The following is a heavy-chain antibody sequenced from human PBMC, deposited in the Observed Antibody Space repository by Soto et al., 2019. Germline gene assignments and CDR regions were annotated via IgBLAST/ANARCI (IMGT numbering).Heavy chain of an antibody. D-gene: IGHD3-3*01. Sequence: QVQLQESGPGLVKPSQTLSLTCTVSGGSISRGAYYWSWVRQAPGKGLEWIGPVYYPGSTYYNPFLERPVDISIDTSAKQFSLKLSSVTAAGTAVYYCASRRREGVSICGVIGGCCFDPGGQVTLVTVSS. CDR3: ASRRREGVSICGVIGGCCFDP. J-gene: IGHJ5*02. V-gene: IGHV4-30-4*01. CDR1: GGSISRGAYY. CDR2: VYYPGST.